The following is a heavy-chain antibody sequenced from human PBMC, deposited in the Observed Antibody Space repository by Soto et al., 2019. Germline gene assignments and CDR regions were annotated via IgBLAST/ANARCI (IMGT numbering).Heavy chain of an antibody. CDR3: ASLRRPKYGSRYYFDY. CDR2: IYYSGST. J-gene: IGHJ4*02. D-gene: IGHD3-10*01. CDR1: GGSISSSSYY. Sequence: QLQLQESGPGLVKPSETLSLTCTVSGGSISSSSYYWGWIRQPPGKGLEWIGSIYYSGSTYYNPFLKSRVTISVDTSKNQFSLKLSSVTAADTAVYYCASLRRPKYGSRYYFDYWGQGTLVTVSS. V-gene: IGHV4-39*01.